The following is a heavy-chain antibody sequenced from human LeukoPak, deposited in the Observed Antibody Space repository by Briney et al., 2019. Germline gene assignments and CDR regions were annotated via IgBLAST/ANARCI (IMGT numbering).Heavy chain of an antibody. CDR1: GGSFSGYY. J-gene: IGHJ4*02. CDR2: INHSGST. CDR3: ARTTRGRFGY. D-gene: IGHD3-16*01. Sequence: PSETLSLTCAVYGGSFSGYYWSWIRQPPGKGLEWIGEINHSGSTNYNPSLKSRVTISVDTSKNQFSLKLSSVTAADTAVYYCARTTRGRFGYWGQGTLVTVSS. V-gene: IGHV4-34*01.